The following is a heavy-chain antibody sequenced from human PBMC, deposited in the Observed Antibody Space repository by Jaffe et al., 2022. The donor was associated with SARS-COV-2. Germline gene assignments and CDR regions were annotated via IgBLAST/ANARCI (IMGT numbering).Heavy chain of an antibody. V-gene: IGHV3-9*01. CDR1: GFTFDDYA. J-gene: IGHJ6*02. D-gene: IGHD1-26*01. Sequence: EVQLVESGGGLVQPGRSLRLSCAASGFTFDDYAMHWVRQAPGKGLEWVSGISWNSGSIGYADSVKGRFTISRDNAKNSLYLQMNSLRAEDTALYYCAKDMARSGSYPAGYYYGMDVWGQGTTVTVSS. CDR3: AKDMARSGSYPAGYYYGMDV. CDR2: ISWNSGSI.